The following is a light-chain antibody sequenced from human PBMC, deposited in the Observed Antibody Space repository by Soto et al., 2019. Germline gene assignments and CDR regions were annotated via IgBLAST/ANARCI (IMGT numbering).Light chain of an antibody. Sequence: IVFTQTPATLSLSPGERATLSCRASQSVSSYLAWFQQKPGQAPRLLIYDASNRATGIPARFSGSGSETDFTLTISSLEPEDSAVYFCQQRARWVTFGQGTRLEIK. V-gene: IGKV3-11*01. CDR3: QQRARWVT. J-gene: IGKJ5*01. CDR2: DAS. CDR1: QSVSSY.